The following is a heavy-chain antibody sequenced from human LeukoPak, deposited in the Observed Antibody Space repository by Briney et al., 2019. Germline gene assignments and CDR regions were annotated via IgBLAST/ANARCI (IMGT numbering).Heavy chain of an antibody. CDR1: GFTFSSYS. V-gene: IGHV3-48*02. CDR3: ARDSPYGDYVNWFDP. D-gene: IGHD4-17*01. CDR2: ISSSSSTI. Sequence: PGGSLRLSCAASGFTFSSYSMNWVRQAPGKGLEWVSYISSSSSTIYYADSVKGRFTISRDNAMNSLYLQMNSLRDGDTAVYYCARDSPYGDYVNWFDPWGQGTLVTVSS. J-gene: IGHJ5*02.